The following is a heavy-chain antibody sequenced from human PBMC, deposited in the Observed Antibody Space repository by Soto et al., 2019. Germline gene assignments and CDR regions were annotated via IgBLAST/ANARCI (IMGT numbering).Heavy chain of an antibody. Sequence: SETLSLTCTVYGGSFSYYFWSWIRQSPGKGLEWIGDVNHRGSTSYNPSLKSRVTISLDTSKNQFSLSLSSVTAAETAVYYCARILVGAFDFWGQGALVTVS. CDR2: VNHRGST. CDR3: ARILVGAFDF. D-gene: IGHD1-26*01. V-gene: IGHV4-34*01. J-gene: IGHJ4*02. CDR1: GGSFSYYF.